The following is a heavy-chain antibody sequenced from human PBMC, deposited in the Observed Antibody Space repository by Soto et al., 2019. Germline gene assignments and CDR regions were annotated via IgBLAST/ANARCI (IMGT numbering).Heavy chain of an antibody. V-gene: IGHV3-30*18. CDR1: GFTFSSYG. J-gene: IGHJ4*02. D-gene: IGHD2-2*01. Sequence: GGSLRLSCAASGFTFSSYGMHWVRQAPGKGLEWVAVISYDGSNKYYADSVKGRFTISRDNSKNTLYLQMNSLRAEDTAVYYCAKGGVATAAAMRSPPPHFDYWGQGTLVTVSS. CDR2: ISYDGSNK. CDR3: AKGGVATAAAMRSPPPHFDY.